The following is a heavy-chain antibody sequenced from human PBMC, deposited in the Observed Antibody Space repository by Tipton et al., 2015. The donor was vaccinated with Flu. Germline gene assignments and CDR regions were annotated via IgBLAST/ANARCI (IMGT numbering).Heavy chain of an antibody. D-gene: IGHD4-17*01. CDR1: GFTFSSYG. J-gene: IGHJ4*02. Sequence: SLRLSCAASGFTFSSYGMHWVRQAPGKGLEWVAVISYDGSNKYYADSVKGRFTISRDNSKNTLYLQMNSLRAEDTAVYYCAKQGQAYIYGDSPQYYFDYWGQGTLVTVSS. V-gene: IGHV3-30*18. CDR2: ISYDGSNK. CDR3: AKQGQAYIYGDSPQYYFDY.